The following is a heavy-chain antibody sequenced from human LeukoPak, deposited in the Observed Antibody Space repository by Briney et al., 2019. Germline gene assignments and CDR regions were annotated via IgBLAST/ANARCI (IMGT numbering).Heavy chain of an antibody. Sequence: PSETLSLTCTVSGGSISSGSYYWSWIRQPAGKGLEWIGRIYTSGSTNYNPSLKSRVTISVDTSKNQFSLKLSSVTAADTAVYYCARHESSGWYYFDYWGQGTLVTVSS. J-gene: IGHJ4*02. CDR2: IYTSGST. CDR1: GGSISSGSYY. CDR3: ARHESSGWYYFDY. V-gene: IGHV4-61*02. D-gene: IGHD6-19*01.